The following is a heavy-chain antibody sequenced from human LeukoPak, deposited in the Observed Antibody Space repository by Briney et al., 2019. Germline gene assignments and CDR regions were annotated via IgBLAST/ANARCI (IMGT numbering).Heavy chain of an antibody. CDR2: IYFDTT. CDR3: ARSRDSSGYSGHDAFEF. V-gene: IGHV4-31*03. CDR1: GGSINSGGYY. D-gene: IGHD3-22*01. J-gene: IGHJ3*01. Sequence: SETLSLTCTVSGGSINSGGYYWSWIRQHPGKGLEWIGYIYFDTTYYNPSLESRLTISVDMSKNQLSLKLTSVTAADTAVYYCARSRDSSGYSGHDAFEFWGQGTMVIVSP.